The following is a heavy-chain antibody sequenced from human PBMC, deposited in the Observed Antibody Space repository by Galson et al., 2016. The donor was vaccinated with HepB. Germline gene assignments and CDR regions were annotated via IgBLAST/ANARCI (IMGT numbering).Heavy chain of an antibody. Sequence: QSGAEVKKPGESLKISCKGSGYSFSSYWIGWVRQMPGKGLEWMGIISPGDSDTRHSPSFQGQVTISVDKATNTAYMQWSSLKASDSGIYYCARRPPVTGRSGHYFDSWGQGTLVTVSS. CDR1: GYSFSSYW. CDR2: ISPGDSDT. D-gene: IGHD4-11*01. CDR3: ARRPPVTGRSGHYFDS. V-gene: IGHV5-51*01. J-gene: IGHJ4*02.